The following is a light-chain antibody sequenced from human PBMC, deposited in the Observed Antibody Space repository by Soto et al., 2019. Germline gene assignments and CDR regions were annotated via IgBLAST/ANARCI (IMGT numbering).Light chain of an antibody. CDR1: QGIANY. Sequence: DIQMPQSPSSLSASVGDRVTITCRASQGIANYLAWYQHKPGKVPNLLIYAASTLQSGVPSRFSGGGSGTDFTLTISSRQPEDVATYYCQKYNSAPRTFGQGTKVDIK. V-gene: IGKV1-27*01. J-gene: IGKJ1*01. CDR2: AAS. CDR3: QKYNSAPRT.